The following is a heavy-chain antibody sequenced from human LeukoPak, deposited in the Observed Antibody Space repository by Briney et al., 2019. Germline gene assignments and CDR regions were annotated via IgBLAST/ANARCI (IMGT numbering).Heavy chain of an antibody. J-gene: IGHJ6*02. D-gene: IGHD3-22*01. CDR1: GFTFSSYA. CDR2: ISYDGSNK. Sequence: PGGSLRLSCAASGFTFSSYAMSWVRQAPGKGLEWVAVISYDGSNKYYADSVKGRFTISRDNSKNTLYLQMNSLRAEDTAVYYCARVLDGSGYYLTYYYYGMDVWGQGTTVSVSS. CDR3: ARVLDGSGYYLTYYYYGMDV. V-gene: IGHV3-30*03.